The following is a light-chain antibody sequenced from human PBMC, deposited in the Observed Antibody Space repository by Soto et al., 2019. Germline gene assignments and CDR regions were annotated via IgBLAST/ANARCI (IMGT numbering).Light chain of an antibody. CDR2: AAS. CDR3: LQDYNYPWT. V-gene: IGKV1-6*01. CDR1: QAIRND. J-gene: IGKJ1*01. Sequence: AIQMTQSPSSLSASVGDRVTITCRASQAIRNDLGWYQEKLGQAPKLLIYAASNLQSGVPSRFSGSGSGTDFTLTISSLQPEDFATYYCLQDYNYPWTFGQGTKVEI.